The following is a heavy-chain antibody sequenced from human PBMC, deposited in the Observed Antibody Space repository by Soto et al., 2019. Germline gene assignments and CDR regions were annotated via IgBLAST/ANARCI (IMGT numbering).Heavy chain of an antibody. D-gene: IGHD6-19*01. V-gene: IGHV1-2*04. CDR1: GYSFTGYY. J-gene: IGHJ4*02. CDR3: ARGGLGTLGYSSGWYSVDFDY. CDR2: INPNSGGT. Sequence: GASVKVSCKASGYSFTGYYIHWLRQAPGQGPEWMGWINPNSGGTNYAQKFQGWVTMTRDTSISTAYMELSRLRSDDTAVYYCARGGLGTLGYSSGWYSVDFDYWGQGTLVTVSS.